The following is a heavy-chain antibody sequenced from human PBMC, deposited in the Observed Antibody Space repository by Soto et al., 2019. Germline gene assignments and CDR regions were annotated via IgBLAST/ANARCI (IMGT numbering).Heavy chain of an antibody. CDR2: ISGSGDST. Sequence: SHAMRRVRKDQGKGLEWVSGISGSGDSTYYADSVKGRFTISRDNSKNTLYLQMNSLRAEDTAVYYCAKGVPGIAVAGTGYFQHWGQGTLVTVSS. CDR1: SHA. V-gene: IGHV3-23*01. D-gene: IGHD6-19*01. J-gene: IGHJ1*01. CDR3: AKGVPGIAVAGTGYFQH.